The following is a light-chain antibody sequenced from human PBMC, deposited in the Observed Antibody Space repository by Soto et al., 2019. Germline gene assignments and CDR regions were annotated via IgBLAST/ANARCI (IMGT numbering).Light chain of an antibody. Sequence: EIVLTQSPATLSLSPGERATLSCRASQSVSRYLACYQQRPGQAPRLLIYDASTRATGIPARFSGSGSGTDFTLTISNLGAEDFAVYFCQHRSDWPPGFGPGTKVDIK. J-gene: IGKJ3*01. V-gene: IGKV3-11*01. CDR1: QSVSRY. CDR3: QHRSDWPPG. CDR2: DAS.